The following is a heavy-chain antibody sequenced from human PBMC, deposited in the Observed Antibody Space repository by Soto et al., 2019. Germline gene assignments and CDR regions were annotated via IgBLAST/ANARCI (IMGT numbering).Heavy chain of an antibody. Sequence: SETLSLTCAVSGGSIRSNSHYWGWIRQPPGKGLEWIGTIYYSGSTYYNPSLKSRVTISVDTSKNQFSLKLSSVTAADTAVYYCARDLHDYGDEGWFDPWGQGTLVTVSS. CDR3: ARDLHDYGDEGWFDP. D-gene: IGHD4-17*01. CDR1: GGSIRSNSHY. CDR2: IYYSGST. J-gene: IGHJ5*02. V-gene: IGHV4-39*07.